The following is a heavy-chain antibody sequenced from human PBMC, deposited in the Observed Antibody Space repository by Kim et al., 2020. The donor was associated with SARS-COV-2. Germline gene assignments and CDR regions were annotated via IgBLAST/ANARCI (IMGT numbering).Heavy chain of an antibody. V-gene: IGHV1-18*01. CDR3: ARDPGSGYEMPFDY. Sequence: AQKLEGRVTMTTDTTTSTAYMGLRSLRSDDTAVYYCARDPGSGYEMPFDYWGQGTLVTVSS. D-gene: IGHD5-12*01. J-gene: IGHJ4*02.